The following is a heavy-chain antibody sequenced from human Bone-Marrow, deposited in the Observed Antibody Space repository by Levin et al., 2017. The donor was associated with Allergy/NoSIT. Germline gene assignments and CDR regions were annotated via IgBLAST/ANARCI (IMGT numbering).Heavy chain of an antibody. Sequence: ETLSLTCAASGFTFSNAWMSWVRQAPGKGLEWVGRIKSKSDGGTSDYAAAVKGRFIISRDDSKNTLDLQMNSLKTEDTAVYYCTADIWNSVGAYWGQGALVTVSS. CDR1: GFTFSNAW. CDR2: IKSKSDGGTS. J-gene: IGHJ4*02. V-gene: IGHV3-15*01. CDR3: TADIWNSVGAY. D-gene: IGHD1-7*01.